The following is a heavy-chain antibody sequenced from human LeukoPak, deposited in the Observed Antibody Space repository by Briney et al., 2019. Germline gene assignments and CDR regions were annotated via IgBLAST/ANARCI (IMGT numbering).Heavy chain of an antibody. CDR3: AKDGSGSYYVEYFQH. D-gene: IGHD1-26*01. V-gene: IGHV3-23*01. Sequence: PGRSLRLSCAASGFTFSSYAMSWVRQAPGKGLEWVSAISGSGGSTYYADSVKGRFTISRDNSKNTLYLQMNSLRAEDTAVYYCAKDGSGSYYVEYFQHWGQGTLVTVSS. J-gene: IGHJ1*01. CDR1: GFTFSSYA. CDR2: ISGSGGST.